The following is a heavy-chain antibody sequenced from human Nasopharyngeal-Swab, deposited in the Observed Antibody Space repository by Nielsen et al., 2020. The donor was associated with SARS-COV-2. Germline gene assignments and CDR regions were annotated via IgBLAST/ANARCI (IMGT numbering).Heavy chain of an antibody. J-gene: IGHJ6*02. CDR2: IGVYNGNI. D-gene: IGHD3-3*01. Sequence: ASVKVSCKASGHRFNSYGISWVRQAPGQGLEWMGWIGVYNGNIKYAPRVQGRVTMTADTSTSTVNMEVRGLRSDDTAVYYCARDGFYDFWSGYGGDDFYGMDVWGQGTTVTVSS. V-gene: IGHV1-18*01. CDR1: GHRFNSYG. CDR3: ARDGFYDFWSGYGGDDFYGMDV.